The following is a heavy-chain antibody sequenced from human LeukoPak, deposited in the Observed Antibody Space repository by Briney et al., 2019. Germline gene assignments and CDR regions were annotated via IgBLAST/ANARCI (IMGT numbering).Heavy chain of an antibody. D-gene: IGHD4-17*01. J-gene: IGHJ6*02. Sequence: GGSLRLSCAASGFTFSSYSMNWVRQAPGKGLGWVSYISSSSSTIYYADSVKGRFTISRDNAKNSLYLQMNSLRAEDTAVYYCASDFFYGDYVQWARLVGMDVWGQGTTVTVSS. CDR3: ASDFFYGDYVQWARLVGMDV. CDR1: GFTFSSYS. CDR2: ISSSSSTI. V-gene: IGHV3-48*01.